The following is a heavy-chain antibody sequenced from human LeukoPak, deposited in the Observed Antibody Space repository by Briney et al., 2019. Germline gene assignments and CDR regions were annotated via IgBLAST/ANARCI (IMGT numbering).Heavy chain of an antibody. CDR3: AREPLEFGPGSSYHANFDY. J-gene: IGHJ4*02. CDR1: GYTLTELS. V-gene: IGHV1-24*01. CDR2: FDPEDGET. Sequence: ASVKVSRKVSGYTLTELSMHWVRQAPGKGLEWMGGFDPEDGETIYAQKFQGRVTITADESTSTAYMELSSLRSEDTAVYYCAREPLEFGPGSSYHANFDYWGQGTLVTVSS. D-gene: IGHD3-10*01.